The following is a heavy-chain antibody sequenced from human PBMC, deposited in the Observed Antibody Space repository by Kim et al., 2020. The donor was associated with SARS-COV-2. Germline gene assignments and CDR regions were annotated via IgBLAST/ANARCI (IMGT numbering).Heavy chain of an antibody. CDR3: AKSRIAVAGTFYFDY. CDR2: ISWNSGSI. Sequence: GGSPRLSCAASGFTFDDYAMHWVRQAPGKGLEWVSGISWNSGSIGYADSVKGRFTISRDNAKNSLYLQMNSLRAEDTALYYCAKSRIAVAGTFYFDYWGQGTLVTVSS. CDR1: GFTFDDYA. V-gene: IGHV3-9*01. J-gene: IGHJ4*02. D-gene: IGHD6-19*01.